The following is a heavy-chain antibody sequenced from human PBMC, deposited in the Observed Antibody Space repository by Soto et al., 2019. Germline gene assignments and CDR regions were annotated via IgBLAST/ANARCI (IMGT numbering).Heavy chain of an antibody. Sequence: QVQLVQSGPELKKPGASVKVSCKASGYSFHNFGIVWVRQAPGQGLEWMGWISGQIAKTNYAQKFQGKVTMTTDTSTSTAYMEMTTLTSDDTAMYYCARGPPSGSFSLTPRYWGQVTLVTVSS. CDR2: ISGQIAKT. CDR3: ARGPPSGSFSLTPRY. D-gene: IGHD1-26*01. CDR1: GYSFHNFG. J-gene: IGHJ4*02. V-gene: IGHV1-18*04.